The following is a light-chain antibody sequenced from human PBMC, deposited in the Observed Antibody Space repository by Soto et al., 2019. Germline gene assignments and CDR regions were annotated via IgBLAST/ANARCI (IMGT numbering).Light chain of an antibody. V-gene: IGLV2-23*01. CDR1: SSDVGSYNL. CDR3: CSYAGSSTSVV. J-gene: IGLJ2*01. CDR2: EGS. Sequence: QSALTQPASVSGSPGQSITISCTGTSSDVGSYNLVSLYQQHPGKAPKLMIYEGSKRPSGVSNRFSGSKSGNTASLTISGLQAEDEADYYCCSYAGSSTSVVFVGGTKLTVL.